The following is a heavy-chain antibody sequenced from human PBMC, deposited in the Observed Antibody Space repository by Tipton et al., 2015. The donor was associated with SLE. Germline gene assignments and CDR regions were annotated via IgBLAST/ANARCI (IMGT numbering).Heavy chain of an antibody. CDR3: ARDPGRYDFGPYGMDV. V-gene: IGHV4-39*07. Sequence: TLSLTCTVSGGSISSSSYYWGWIRQPPGKGLEWIGSIYYSGSTYYNPSLKSRVTISVDTSKNQFSLKLSSVTAADTAVYYCARDPGRYDFGPYGMDVWGQGTTVTVSS. CDR2: IYYSGST. CDR1: GGSISSSSYY. J-gene: IGHJ6*02. D-gene: IGHD3-3*01.